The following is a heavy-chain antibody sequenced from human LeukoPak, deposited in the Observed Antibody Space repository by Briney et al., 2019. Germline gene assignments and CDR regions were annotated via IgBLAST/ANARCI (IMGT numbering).Heavy chain of an antibody. V-gene: IGHV1-2*02. CDR3: ASTANGYCSSTSCYNQKERPFDP. D-gene: IGHD2-2*02. Sequence: GASVKVSCKASGYTFTGYYMHWVRQAPGQGLEWMGWINPNSGGTNYAQKFQGRVTITADKSTSTAYMELSSLRSEDTAVYYCASTANGYCSSTSCYNQKERPFDPWGQGTLVTVSS. CDR1: GYTFTGYY. CDR2: INPNSGGT. J-gene: IGHJ5*02.